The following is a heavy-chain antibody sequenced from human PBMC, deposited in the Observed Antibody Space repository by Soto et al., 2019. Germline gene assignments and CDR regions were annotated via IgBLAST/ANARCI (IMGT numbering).Heavy chain of an antibody. CDR2: ISYDGSNK. V-gene: IGHV3-30*18. D-gene: IGHD6-19*01. Sequence: PGGSLRLSCAASGFTFSSYGMHWVRQAPGKGLEWVAVISYDGSNKYYADSVKGRFTISRDNSKNTLYLQMNSLRAEDTAVYYCAKDRGWHRPPYLMDVWGQGTTVTVSS. CDR3: AKDRGWHRPPYLMDV. J-gene: IGHJ6*02. CDR1: GFTFSSYG.